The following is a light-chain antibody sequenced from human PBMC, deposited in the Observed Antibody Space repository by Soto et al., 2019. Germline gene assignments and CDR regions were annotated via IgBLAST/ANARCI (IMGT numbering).Light chain of an antibody. J-gene: IGLJ1*01. CDR1: SSNIGSNS. CDR3: AASDDTLNGYV. V-gene: IGLV1-44*01. Sequence: QSALTQPPSASGTPGQRVTISWSGSSSNIGSNSGNWYQQLPGTAPRLLIYSSNLRPSGVPDRFSGSKSGTSASLAISGLQSEDEADYYCAASDDTLNGYVFGTGTKLTVL. CDR2: SSN.